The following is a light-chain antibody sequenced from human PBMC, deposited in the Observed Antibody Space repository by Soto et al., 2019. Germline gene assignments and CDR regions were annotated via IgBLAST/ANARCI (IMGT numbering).Light chain of an antibody. J-gene: IGKJ4*01. CDR1: QSVSSRS. CDR3: QQYGGSPLT. CDR2: GVS. V-gene: IGKV3-20*01. Sequence: EIVLKLSPGTLSLSTRESATLSCMASQSVSSRSLARYPQKPGQAPRLLFFGVSNRAAGVPDRFGGSGSGTDFTLTISRLEPEDFAVYYCQQYGGSPLTFGGGTKVDIK.